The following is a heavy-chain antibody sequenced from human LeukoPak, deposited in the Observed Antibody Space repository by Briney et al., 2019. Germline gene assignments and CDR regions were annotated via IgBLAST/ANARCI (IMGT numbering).Heavy chain of an antibody. CDR2: MYTSGST. J-gene: IGHJ6*03. CDR1: GGSISSGCYY. V-gene: IGHV4-61*02. CDR3: ARGLPFGYYYMDV. D-gene: IGHD3-16*01. Sequence: PSETLSLTCTVSGGSISSGCYYWTWIRQPAGKGLEWIGRMYTSGSTNYNSSLESRVTISVDTSKNQFSLKLSSVTAADTAVYYCARGLPFGYYYMDVWGKGTTVTVSS.